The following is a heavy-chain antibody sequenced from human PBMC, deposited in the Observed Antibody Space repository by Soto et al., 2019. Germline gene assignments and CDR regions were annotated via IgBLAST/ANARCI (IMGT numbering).Heavy chain of an antibody. CDR1: GDSVSSVSAA. Sequence: SQTLSLTCAISGDSVSSVSAAWIWFRHSPPRGLERLGRTYYRSKSSNDYAVSVKSRITINPDTSKNQFSLHLYSVPHDDRAVYHGEGVHWFGGMDDWGQGAPVTVSS. J-gene: IGHJ6*02. CDR2: TYYRSKSSN. CDR3: EGVHWFGGMDD. V-gene: IGHV6-1*01. D-gene: IGHD3-16*01.